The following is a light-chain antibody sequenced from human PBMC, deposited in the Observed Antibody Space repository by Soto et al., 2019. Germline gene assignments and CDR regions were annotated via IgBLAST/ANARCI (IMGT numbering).Light chain of an antibody. V-gene: IGKV3-15*01. CDR3: QQHGTT. CDR1: QSLSSN. CDR2: GAY. J-gene: IGKJ1*01. Sequence: EILFTQSPGTLSLSPGERATLSCRASQSLSSNLAWYQQKPGQPPRLLIYGAYTRATGIPARFSGSGSGTEFTLTISSLQSADSAVYYCQQHGTTFGQGTKVDIK.